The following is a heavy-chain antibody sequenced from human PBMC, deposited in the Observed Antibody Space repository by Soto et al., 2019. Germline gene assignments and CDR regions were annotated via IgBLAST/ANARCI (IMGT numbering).Heavy chain of an antibody. Sequence: HPGGSLRLSCAASGFTFSSYAMNWVRQAPGKGLEWVSVISGSGGSTYYADSVKGRFSISRDNSKNTLYLQMHSLRAEDTAVYYCARRGPGTYFDYWGQGTLVTVSS. V-gene: IGHV3-23*01. CDR3: ARRGPGTYFDY. D-gene: IGHD6-13*01. CDR2: ISGSGGST. J-gene: IGHJ4*02. CDR1: GFTFSSYA.